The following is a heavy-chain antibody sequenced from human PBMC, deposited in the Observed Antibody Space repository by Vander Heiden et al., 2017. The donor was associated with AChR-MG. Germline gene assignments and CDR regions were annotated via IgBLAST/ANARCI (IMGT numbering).Heavy chain of an antibody. J-gene: IGHJ4*01. Sequence: EVQLVESGGGLVQPGGSLRLSCAASGFTFSSYWISWVRQAPGKGLEWLDNINQDGSQAYEVDSVTGRFTISRDNAQNSLYLQIDKMRAEDTAVYYCGPALYSSGFNYWGHGSLVTVSS. CDR3: GPALYSSGFNY. CDR1: GFTFSSYW. V-gene: IGHV3-7*01. CDR2: INQDGSQA. D-gene: IGHD6-19*01.